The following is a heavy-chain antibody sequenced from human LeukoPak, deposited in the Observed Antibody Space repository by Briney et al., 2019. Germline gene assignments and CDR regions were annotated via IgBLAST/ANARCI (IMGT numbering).Heavy chain of an antibody. CDR1: GFTFSNYA. J-gene: IGHJ4*02. Sequence: GESLRLSCAASGFTFSNYAMNWVRQAPGKGLEWVSGISGRGETTYYASSVKRRFSISRDNSKSTLFLQVSSLRDEETAVYYCTKSFLTAAVVASFWGKGTLVTVSS. CDR3: TKSFLTAAVVASF. V-gene: IGHV3-23*01. D-gene: IGHD6-13*01. CDR2: ISGRGETT.